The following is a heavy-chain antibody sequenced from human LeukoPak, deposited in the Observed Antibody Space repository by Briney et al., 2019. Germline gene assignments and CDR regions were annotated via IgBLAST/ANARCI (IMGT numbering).Heavy chain of an antibody. J-gene: IGHJ4*02. CDR3: AAESSYYYGSGS. V-gene: IGHV1-58*01. CDR1: GFTFTSSA. D-gene: IGHD3-10*01. CDR2: IVVGSGNT. Sequence: GASVKVSCKASGFTFTSSAVQWVRQARGQRLEWIGWIVVGSGNTNYAQKFQERVTITRDMSTSTAYMEPSSLRSEDTAVYYCAAESSYYYGSGSWGQGTLVTVSS.